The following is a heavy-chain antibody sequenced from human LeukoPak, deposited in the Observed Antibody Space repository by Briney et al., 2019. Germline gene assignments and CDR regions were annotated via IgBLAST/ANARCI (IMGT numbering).Heavy chain of an antibody. Sequence: SETLSHTCAVYGGSFCGYYWSWIRPPPGKGLERIGEINHSGSTNYNPSLQSRVTISVDTSKNQFSLKLSSVTAADTAVYYCARGEATIFGPRGYMDVWGKGTTVTVSS. J-gene: IGHJ6*03. CDR2: INHSGST. CDR3: ARGEATIFGPRGYMDV. V-gene: IGHV4-34*01. D-gene: IGHD3-3*01. CDR1: GGSFCGYY.